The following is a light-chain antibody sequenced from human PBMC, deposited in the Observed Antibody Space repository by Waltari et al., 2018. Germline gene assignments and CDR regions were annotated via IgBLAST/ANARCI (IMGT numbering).Light chain of an antibody. J-gene: IGLJ2*01. CDR2: AND. CDR1: TSNIGYKP. CDR3: ASWDDSLNGAV. Sequence: QSVLTQPPSVSGTPGQRVTISCSVSTSNIGYKPVNWYQHLPGTAPKLLIYANDQRPSGVPDRFSASKSGTSASLAISGLQSDDEADYYCASWDDSLNGAVFGGGTKLSVL. V-gene: IGLV1-44*01.